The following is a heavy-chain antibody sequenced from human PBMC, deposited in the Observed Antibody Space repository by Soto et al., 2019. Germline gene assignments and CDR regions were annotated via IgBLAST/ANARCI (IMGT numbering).Heavy chain of an antibody. V-gene: IGHV1-2*04. CDR2: INPNSGGT. Sequence: EASVKVSCKASGYTFTGYYMHWVRQAPGQGLEWMGWINPNSGGTNYAQKFQGWVTMTRDTSISTAYMELSRLRSDDTAVYYCARGRDYCSSTSCYISYYYYGMDVWGQGTTVTVSS. D-gene: IGHD2-2*02. CDR3: ARGRDYCSSTSCYISYYYYGMDV. J-gene: IGHJ6*02. CDR1: GYTFTGYY.